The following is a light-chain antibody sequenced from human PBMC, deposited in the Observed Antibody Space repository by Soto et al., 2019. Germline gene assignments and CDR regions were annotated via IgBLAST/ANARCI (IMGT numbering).Light chain of an antibody. CDR2: GNS. CDR3: QSYDSSLNGGV. J-gene: IGLJ3*02. CDR1: SSNIGAGYD. Sequence: QSVLTQPPSVSGAPGQRDTISCTGSSSNIGAGYDVHWYQQLPGTAPKLLIYGNSNRPSGVPDRFSGSKSGTSASLAITGLQAEDEADYYCQSYDSSLNGGVFGGGTKVTVL. V-gene: IGLV1-40*01.